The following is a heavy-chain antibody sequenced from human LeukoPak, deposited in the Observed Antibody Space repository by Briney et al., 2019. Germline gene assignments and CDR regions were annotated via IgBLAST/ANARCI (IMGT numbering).Heavy chain of an antibody. CDR1: GGSFSGYY. J-gene: IGHJ5*02. V-gene: IGHV4-34*01. Sequence: SETLSLTCAVYGGSFSGYYWSWIRQPPGKGLEWIGEINHGGSTNYNPSLKSRVTISVDTSKNQFSLKLSSVTAADTAVYYCARGRLFVVHWGQGTLVTVSS. CDR3: ARGRLFVVH. CDR2: INHGGST.